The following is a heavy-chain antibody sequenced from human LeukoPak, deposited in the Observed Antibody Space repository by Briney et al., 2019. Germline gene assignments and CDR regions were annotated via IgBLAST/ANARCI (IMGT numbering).Heavy chain of an antibody. V-gene: IGHV3-74*01. CDR1: GFTFSSSW. CDR3: ARDRGYSYGPFDY. D-gene: IGHD5-18*01. CDR2: INSDASSS. Sequence: GGSLRLSCVASGFTFSSSWMHWVRQAPGKGLVWVSRINSDASSSSYADSVKGQFTISRDNAKNSLYLQMNSLRAEDTAVYYCARDRGYSYGPFDYWGQGTLVTVSS. J-gene: IGHJ4*02.